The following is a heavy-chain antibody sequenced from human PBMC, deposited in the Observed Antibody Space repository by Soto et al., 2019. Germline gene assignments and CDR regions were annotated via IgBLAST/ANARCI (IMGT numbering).Heavy chain of an antibody. CDR2: IYYSGST. Sequence: SETLSLTCTVSGGSISSYYWSWIRQPPGKGLEWIGYIYYSGSTNYNPSLKSRVTISVDTSKNQLSLKLSSVTAADTAVYYCASSTTYYDFWSGSHDAFDIWGQGTMVTVSS. V-gene: IGHV4-59*01. CDR1: GGSISSYY. J-gene: IGHJ3*02. CDR3: ASSTTYYDFWSGSHDAFDI. D-gene: IGHD3-3*01.